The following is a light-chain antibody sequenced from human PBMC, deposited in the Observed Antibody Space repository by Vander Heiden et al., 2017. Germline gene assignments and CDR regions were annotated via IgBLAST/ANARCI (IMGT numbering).Light chain of an antibody. J-gene: IGKJ4*01. V-gene: IGKV1-5*03. Sequence: DIQMTQSPSTLSASVGDTITIPCRASQNINTWLAWYQQKPGKAPKLLIYKASCLESGVPARFSGSGSGTDFTLTISSMQPDDFATYYCQQYESTSFTFGGGTKVEIK. CDR3: QQYESTSFT. CDR1: QNINTW. CDR2: KAS.